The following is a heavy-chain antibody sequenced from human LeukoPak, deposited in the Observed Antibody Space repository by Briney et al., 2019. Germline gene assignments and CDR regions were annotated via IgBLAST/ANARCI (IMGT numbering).Heavy chain of an antibody. Sequence: SETLSLTCSVSGGSVRSDISHWSWIRQPPGKGLEWIGYVHYSGSTNYNPSLKSRVTISVDTSKNQFSLKLSSVTAADTAVYYCARDPSRGFDYWGQRTLVTVSS. CDR3: ARDPSRGFDY. J-gene: IGHJ4*02. V-gene: IGHV4-61*01. CDR2: VHYSGST. CDR1: GGSVRSDISH.